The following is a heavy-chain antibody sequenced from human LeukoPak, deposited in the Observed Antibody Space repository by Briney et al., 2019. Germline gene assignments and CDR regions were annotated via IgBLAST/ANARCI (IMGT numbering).Heavy chain of an antibody. V-gene: IGHV4-39*07. CDR1: GGSISSSSYY. CDR2: IYYSGST. J-gene: IGHJ4*02. Sequence: SETLSLTCTVSGGSISSSSYYWGWIRQPPGKGLEWIGSIYYSGSTYYNPSLKSRVTISVDTSKNQFSLKLSSVTAADTAVYYCARDALSAVAGIDYWGQGTLVTVSS. D-gene: IGHD6-19*01. CDR3: ARDALSAVAGIDY.